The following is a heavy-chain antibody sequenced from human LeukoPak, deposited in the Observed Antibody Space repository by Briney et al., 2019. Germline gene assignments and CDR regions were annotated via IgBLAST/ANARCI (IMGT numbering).Heavy chain of an antibody. D-gene: IGHD2-8*01. V-gene: IGHV3-23*01. CDR2: ISGGGAST. CDR3: GKGCSDGVCYNS. J-gene: IGHJ4*02. Sequence: PGGSLRLSCAVSGFTFSSYGMHWVRQAPGKGLEWVSAISGGGASTYYADSVKGRFTISRDNSKNTLYLLMNSLRAEDMAVYYCGKGCSDGVCYNSWGQGTLVTVSS. CDR1: GFTFSSYG.